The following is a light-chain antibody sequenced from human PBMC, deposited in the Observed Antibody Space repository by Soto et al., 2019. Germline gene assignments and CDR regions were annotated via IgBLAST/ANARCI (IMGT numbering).Light chain of an antibody. CDR2: AAS. J-gene: IGKJ4*01. CDR3: QKYNSAPLT. CDR1: QTISTW. Sequence: DIQMTQSPSTLSASVGYRVTITCRASQTISTWLAWYQQKPGKVPKLLIYAASTLQSGVPSRFSGSGSGTDFTLTISSLQPEDVATYYCQKYNSAPLTFGGGTKVDIK. V-gene: IGKV1-27*01.